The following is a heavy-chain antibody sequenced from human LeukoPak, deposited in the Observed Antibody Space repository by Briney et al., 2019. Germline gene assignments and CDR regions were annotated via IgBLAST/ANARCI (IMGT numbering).Heavy chain of an antibody. D-gene: IGHD4-23*01. CDR3: ARQTTVVTSPHFDY. V-gene: IGHV1-69*04. J-gene: IGHJ4*02. CDR1: GGTFSSYA. Sequence: ASVKVSCKASGGTFSSYAISWVRQAPGQGLEWMGRIIPILGIANYAQKFQGRVTITADKSTSTAYMELSSLRSGDTAVYYCARQTTVVTSPHFDYWGQGTLVTVSS. CDR2: IIPILGIA.